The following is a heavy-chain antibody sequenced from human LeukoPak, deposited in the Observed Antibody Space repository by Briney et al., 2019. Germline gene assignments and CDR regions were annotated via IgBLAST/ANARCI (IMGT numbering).Heavy chain of an antibody. CDR1: GFTFSSYS. J-gene: IGHJ4*02. V-gene: IGHV3-48*01. D-gene: IGHD5-18*01. Sequence: GGSLTLSCAASGFTFSSYSMKWVRQPPGKGLEWVSYISSSSSTIYYADSVKGRFTISRDNAKNSLYLQMNSLRAEDTAVYYCARDRSSYGWGYYFDYWGQGTLVTVSS. CDR2: ISSSSSTI. CDR3: ARDRSSYGWGYYFDY.